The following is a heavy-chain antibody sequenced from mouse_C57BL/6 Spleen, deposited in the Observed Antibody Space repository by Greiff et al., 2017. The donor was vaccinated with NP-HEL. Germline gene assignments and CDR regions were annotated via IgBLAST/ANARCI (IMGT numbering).Heavy chain of an antibody. Sequence: VQLQQSGAELVRPGASVTLSCKASGYTFTDYEMHWVKQTPVHGLEWIGAIDPETGGTAYNQKFKGKAILTADKSSSTAYMELRSLTSEDSAVYYCTRAYYYGSNRYFDVWGTGTTVTVSS. V-gene: IGHV1-15*01. CDR3: TRAYYYGSNRYFDV. D-gene: IGHD1-1*01. J-gene: IGHJ1*03. CDR2: IDPETGGT. CDR1: GYTFTDYE.